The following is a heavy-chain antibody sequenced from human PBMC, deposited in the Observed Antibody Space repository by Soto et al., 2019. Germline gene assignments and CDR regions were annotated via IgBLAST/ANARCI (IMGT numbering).Heavy chain of an antibody. CDR2: IIPIFGTA. Sequence: ASVKVSCKASGGTFSTYAISWVRQAPGQGLEWVGGIIPIFGTANYAQKFQGRVTITADESTSTAYMELSSLRSEDTAVYYCARAAYSYGTAYLSYYYGMAVWGQGTTVTVSS. D-gene: IGHD5-18*01. CDR3: ARAAYSYGTAYLSYYYGMAV. J-gene: IGHJ6*02. V-gene: IGHV1-69*13. CDR1: GGTFSTYA.